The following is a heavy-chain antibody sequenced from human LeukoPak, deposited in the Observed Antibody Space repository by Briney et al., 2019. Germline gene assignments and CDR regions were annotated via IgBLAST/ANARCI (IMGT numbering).Heavy chain of an antibody. Sequence: PGGSLRLSCAASGFTVSSNYMTWVRQTPGKGLEWVGFIRSKAYGGTTEYAASVKGRFTISRDDSKSIAYLQMNSLKTEDTAVYYCTRPVVAATHDAFDIWGQGTMVTVSS. CDR2: IRSKAYGGTT. D-gene: IGHD2-15*01. J-gene: IGHJ3*02. CDR1: GFTVSSNY. CDR3: TRPVVAATHDAFDI. V-gene: IGHV3-49*04.